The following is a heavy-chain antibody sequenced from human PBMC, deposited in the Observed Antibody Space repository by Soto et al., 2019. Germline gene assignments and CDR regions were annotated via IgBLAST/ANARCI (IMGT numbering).Heavy chain of an antibody. CDR2: IAFNSGNT. J-gene: IGHJ4*02. V-gene: IGHV3-9*01. CDR3: AKDLRTSWIFGNFDS. Sequence: LRLSCAASGFTFDDYAMHWVRQAPGKGLEWVSGIAFNSGNTAYADSVKGRFTISRDNAKNSLYLQMNSLRAEDTALYYCAKDLRTSWIFGNFDSWGQGTLVTVSS. D-gene: IGHD3-3*01. CDR1: GFTFDDYA.